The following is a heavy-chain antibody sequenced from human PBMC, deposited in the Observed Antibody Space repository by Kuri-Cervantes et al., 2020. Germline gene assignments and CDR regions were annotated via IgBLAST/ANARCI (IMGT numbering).Heavy chain of an antibody. D-gene: IGHD5-24*01. CDR3: ARIEIGVNYYYMDV. CDR2: INPIFGTT. J-gene: IGHJ6*03. V-gene: IGHV1-69*05. CDR1: RGTFSAYA. Sequence: SVKVSCKPSRGTFSAYAISWVRQAPGQGLEWMGGINPIFGTTNYALKFQGRVTISTDESTSTAFMELSSLRFEDTAVYYCARIEIGVNYYYMDVWGKGTTVTVSS.